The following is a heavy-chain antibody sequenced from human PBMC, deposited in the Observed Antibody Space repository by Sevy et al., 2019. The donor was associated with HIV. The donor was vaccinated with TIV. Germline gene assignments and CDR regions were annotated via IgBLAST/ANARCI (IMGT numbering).Heavy chain of an antibody. V-gene: IGHV3-23*01. CDR1: GFIFSDYA. CDR2: ISGGDDRT. CDR3: AKFGDYYDSGGYYWYFDF. D-gene: IGHD3-22*01. Sequence: GGSLRLSCAASGFIFSDYAMSWVRQAPGKGLEWVSSISGGDDRTYYAHSVKGRFTVSRDNSKNTLYLQMNTLRAEDTALYYCAKFGDYYDSGGYYWYFDFWGRGTLVTVSS. J-gene: IGHJ2*01.